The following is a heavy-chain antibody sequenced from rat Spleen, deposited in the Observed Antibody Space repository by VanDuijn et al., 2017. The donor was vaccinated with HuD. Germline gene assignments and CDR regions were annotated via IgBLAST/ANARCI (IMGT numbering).Heavy chain of an antibody. V-gene: IGHV5-29*01. CDR1: GFTFSDFF. D-gene: IGHD4-2*01. CDR2: ISSDGSST. J-gene: IGHJ2*01. CDR3: TREDWSFDN. Sequence: EVQLVESDGGLVQPGRSLKLSCAASGFTFSDFFMAWVRQAPAKGLEWVATISSDGSSTYYRDSVKGRFTISRDNAKSTLYLQMNSLRSEDTATYYCTREDWSFDNWGQGVMVTVSS.